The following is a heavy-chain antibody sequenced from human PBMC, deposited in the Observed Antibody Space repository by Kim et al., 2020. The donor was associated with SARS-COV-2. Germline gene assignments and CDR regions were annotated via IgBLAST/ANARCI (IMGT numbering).Heavy chain of an antibody. CDR2: ISGSGTRT. V-gene: IGHV3-23*01. Sequence: GGSLRLSCAASGFTFTTYPMSWVRQAPDKGLEWVSGISGSGTRTYYADSVTGRFTISRDNSKNTLYLQLNSLRADATAAYYCSKDPGTIPSSRWLRVHDFYYYAMDVGGQGTTVTVSS. CDR1: GFTFTTYP. D-gene: IGHD6-13*01. J-gene: IGHJ6*02. CDR3: SKDPGTIPSSRWLRVHDFYYYAMDV.